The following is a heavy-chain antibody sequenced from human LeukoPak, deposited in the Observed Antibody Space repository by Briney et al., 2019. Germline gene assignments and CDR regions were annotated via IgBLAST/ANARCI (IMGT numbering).Heavy chain of an antibody. CDR1: GFTFNRYG. CDR3: AREFTFDAFDI. CDR2: ITGSGSNT. V-gene: IGHV3-23*01. J-gene: IGHJ3*02. Sequence: GGSLRLSCEASGFTFNRYGMSWVRQAPGKGLEWVSVITGSGSNTYYADSVKGRFTISRDNAKNSLYLQMNSLRAEDTAVYSCAREFTFDAFDIWGLGTMVTVSS.